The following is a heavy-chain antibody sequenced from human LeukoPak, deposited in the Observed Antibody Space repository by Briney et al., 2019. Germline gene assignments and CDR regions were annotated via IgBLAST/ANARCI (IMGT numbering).Heavy chain of an antibody. V-gene: IGHV3-7*01. Sequence: GGSLRLSCAASGFTFSSYWMSWVRQAPGKGREWVANIKQDGSEKYYVDSVKGRFTISRDNAKNSLYLQMNSLRAEDTAVYYCASPANDLPYYYYMDVWGKATTVTVSS. J-gene: IGHJ6*03. D-gene: IGHD1-1*01. CDR2: IKQDGSEK. CDR3: ASPANDLPYYYYMDV. CDR1: GFTFSSYW.